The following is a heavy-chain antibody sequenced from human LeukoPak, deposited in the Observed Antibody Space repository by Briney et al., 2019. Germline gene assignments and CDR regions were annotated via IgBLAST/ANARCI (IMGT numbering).Heavy chain of an antibody. D-gene: IGHD5-24*01. V-gene: IGHV4-59*01. Sequence: PSETLSLTCTVSGGSISSYYWSWIRQPPGKGLEWTEYIYYSGSTNYNPSLKSRVTISVDTSKNQFSLKLSSVTAADTAVYYCARGGMAIDYWGQGTLVTVSS. CDR3: ARGGMAIDY. CDR2: IYYSGST. J-gene: IGHJ4*02. CDR1: GGSISSYY.